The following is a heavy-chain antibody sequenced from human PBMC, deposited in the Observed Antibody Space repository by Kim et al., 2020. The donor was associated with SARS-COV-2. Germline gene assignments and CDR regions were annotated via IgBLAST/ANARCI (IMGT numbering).Heavy chain of an antibody. V-gene: IGHV1-3*01. CDR3: TREVVGDGLDY. Sequence: RYSKKFQGRLTITRSTSASTVYMELGSLRSEDTATYFCTREVVGDGLDYWGQGALVTVSA. J-gene: IGHJ4*02. D-gene: IGHD4-17*01.